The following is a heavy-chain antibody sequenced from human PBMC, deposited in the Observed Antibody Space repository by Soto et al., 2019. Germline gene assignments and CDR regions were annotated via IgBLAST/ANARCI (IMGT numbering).Heavy chain of an antibody. V-gene: IGHV3-23*01. D-gene: IGHD3-9*01. CDR2: ISGSGGST. J-gene: IGHJ4*02. CDR3: AKASDFDWLPSPADY. Sequence: GGSLRLSCAASGFTFSSYAMSWVRQAPGKGLEWVSAISGSGGSTYYADSVKGRFTISRDNSKNTLYLQMNSLRAEDTAVYYCAKASDFDWLPSPADYWGQGTLVTVSS. CDR1: GFTFSSYA.